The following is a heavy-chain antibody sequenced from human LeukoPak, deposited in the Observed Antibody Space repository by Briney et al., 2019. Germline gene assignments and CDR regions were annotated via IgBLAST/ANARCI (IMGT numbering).Heavy chain of an antibody. J-gene: IGHJ4*02. CDR2: INPSGGST. Sequence: ASVKVSCKASGYTFTSYYMHWVRQAPGQGLEWMGIINPSGGSTSYAQKFQGRVTMTRDTSISTAYMELSRLRSDDTAVYYCARDEHSSSWLHWGQGTLVTVSS. V-gene: IGHV1-46*01. CDR3: ARDEHSSSWLH. CDR1: GYTFTSYY. D-gene: IGHD6-13*01.